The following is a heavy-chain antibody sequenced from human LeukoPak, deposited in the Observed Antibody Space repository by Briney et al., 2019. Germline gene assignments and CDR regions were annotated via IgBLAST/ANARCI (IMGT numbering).Heavy chain of an antibody. V-gene: IGHV4-59*01. CDR3: ARAGDSSGWYVKNWFDP. CDR2: IYYSGST. D-gene: IGHD6-19*01. Sequence: SETLSLTCTVSGGSISSYYWSWIRQPPGKGLEWIGYIYYSGSTNYNPSLKSRVTISVDTSKNQFSLKLGSVTAADTAVYYCARAGDSSGWYVKNWFDPWGQGTLVTVSS. J-gene: IGHJ5*02. CDR1: GGSISSYY.